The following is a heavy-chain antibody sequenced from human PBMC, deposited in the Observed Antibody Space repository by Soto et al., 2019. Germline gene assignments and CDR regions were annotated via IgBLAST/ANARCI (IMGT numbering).Heavy chain of an antibody. CDR2: MNPNSGNT. V-gene: IGHV1-8*01. CDR3: ARFYDFWSGPTGYGMDV. D-gene: IGHD3-3*01. CDR1: GYTFTSDD. Sequence: GSSVKVSFKASGYTFTSDDINWLGHATGQGLEWMGWMNPNSGNTGYAQKFQGRVTMTRNTSISTAYMELSSLRSEDTAVYYCARFYDFWSGPTGYGMDVWGQGTTVTVSS. J-gene: IGHJ6*02.